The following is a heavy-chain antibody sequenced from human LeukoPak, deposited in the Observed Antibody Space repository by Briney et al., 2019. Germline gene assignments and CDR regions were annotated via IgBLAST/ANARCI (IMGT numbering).Heavy chain of an antibody. D-gene: IGHD3-10*01. Sequence: GGSLRLSCAASGFTFSTYSMNWVRQAPGKGLEWVSSISGSSGSISYADSVKGRFTVSRDNAKNSLYLQMSSLRAEDTAVYYCAKEGRFGELLASPHNWFDPWGQGTLVTVSS. CDR1: GFTFSTYS. V-gene: IGHV3-21*06. CDR3: AKEGRFGELLASPHNWFDP. CDR2: ISGSSGSI. J-gene: IGHJ5*02.